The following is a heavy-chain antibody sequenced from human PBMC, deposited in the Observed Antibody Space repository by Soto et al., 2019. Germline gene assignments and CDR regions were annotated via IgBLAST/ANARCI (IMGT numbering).Heavy chain of an antibody. CDR3: ARGVAGPLHWFDP. Sequence: ASVKVSCKASGYTFTSYAMHWVRQAPGQRLEWMGWINAGNGNTKYSQKFQGRVTITRDTSASTAYMKLSSLRSEDTAVYYCARGVAGPLHWFDPWGQGTLVTVSS. CDR2: INAGNGNT. D-gene: IGHD6-19*01. J-gene: IGHJ5*02. V-gene: IGHV1-3*01. CDR1: GYTFTSYA.